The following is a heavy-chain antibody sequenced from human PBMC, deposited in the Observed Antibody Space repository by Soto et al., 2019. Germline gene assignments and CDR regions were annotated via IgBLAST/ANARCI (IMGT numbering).Heavy chain of an antibody. CDR1: GFTFSNYA. D-gene: IGHD2-21*01. CDR3: VKGGEQMVIRSSHDH. J-gene: IGHJ4*02. V-gene: IGHV3-64D*06. CDR2: ISGDGGRT. Sequence: GGSLRLSCSVSGFTFSNYAMHWVRQAPGKGLDYLSAISGDGGRTSYADSVKGRFTISRDNSKSALYLQMTSLRAEDTAVYFCVKGGEQMVIRSSHDHWGQGTLVTVSS.